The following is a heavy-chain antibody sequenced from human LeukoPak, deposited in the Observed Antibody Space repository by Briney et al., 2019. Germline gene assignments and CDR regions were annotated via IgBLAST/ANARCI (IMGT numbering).Heavy chain of an antibody. Sequence: GGSLRLSCAASGFTFSSYWMNWARQAPGRGPEWVANVNRDGSETYYLDSVKGRFTISKDNAKNSLYLQMNSLRAEDTALYHCARNNGMDVWGQVTTVIVSS. CDR1: GFTFSSYW. CDR2: VNRDGSET. CDR3: ARNNGMDV. V-gene: IGHV3-7*03. J-gene: IGHJ6*02.